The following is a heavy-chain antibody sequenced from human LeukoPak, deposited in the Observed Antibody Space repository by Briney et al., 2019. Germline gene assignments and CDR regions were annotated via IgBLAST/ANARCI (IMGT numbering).Heavy chain of an antibody. J-gene: IGHJ6*02. CDR2: IIPIFGTA. CDR1: GGTFSSYA. CDR3: ARGGLDV. Sequence: SVKVSCKASGGTFSSYAISWVRQAPGQGLEWMGGIIPIFGTANYAQKFQGRVAMTWDTSINTAYMELSRLRSDDTAVYYCARGGLDVWGQGTTVTVSS. V-gene: IGHV1-69*06.